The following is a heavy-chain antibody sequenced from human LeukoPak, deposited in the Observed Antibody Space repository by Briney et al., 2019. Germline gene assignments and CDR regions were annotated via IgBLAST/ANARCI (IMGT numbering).Heavy chain of an antibody. D-gene: IGHD1-20*01. V-gene: IGHV3-66*01. CDR3: ARDLSPTYNWNAY. J-gene: IGHJ4*02. CDR2: INTGGSI. CDR1: GFTFSSYS. Sequence: GGSLRLSCAASGFTFSSYSMNWVRQAPGKGLEWVSIINTGGSIYYADSVNGRFTISRDNSKNTLYLQMNSLRAEDTAVYYCARDLSPTYNWNAYWGQGTLVTVSS.